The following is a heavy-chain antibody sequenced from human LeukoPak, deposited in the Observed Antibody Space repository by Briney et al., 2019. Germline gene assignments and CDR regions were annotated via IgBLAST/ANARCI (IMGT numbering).Heavy chain of an antibody. V-gene: IGHV4-4*07. D-gene: IGHD6-19*01. CDR3: AREEQWLVVFDY. Sequence: SETLSLTCTVSGGSISSYYWSWIRQPPGKGLEWIGRIYSGGYTNYNPSLKSRVTMSVDTSKNHFSLKLSSVTAADTAVYYCAREEQWLVVFDYWGQGTLVTVSS. CDR2: IYSGGYT. CDR1: GGSISSYY. J-gene: IGHJ4*02.